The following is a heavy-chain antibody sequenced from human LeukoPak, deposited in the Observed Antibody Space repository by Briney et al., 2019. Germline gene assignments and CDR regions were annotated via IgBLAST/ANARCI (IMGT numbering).Heavy chain of an antibody. D-gene: IGHD4-17*01. V-gene: IGHV3-23*01. CDR1: GFTFSSSP. Sequence: GGSLRLSCAASGFTFSSSPMSWVRQAPGKGLDWVSSISADGPTYYADSVKGRFTISRDNSKNTLYLQMNSLRAEDTAVYYCAKGVLDYGDPYYFDYWGQGTLVTVSS. CDR2: ISADGPT. CDR3: AKGVLDYGDPYYFDY. J-gene: IGHJ4*02.